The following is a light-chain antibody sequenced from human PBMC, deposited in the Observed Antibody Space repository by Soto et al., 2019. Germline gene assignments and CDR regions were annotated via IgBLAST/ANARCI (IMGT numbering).Light chain of an antibody. V-gene: IGKV3-15*01. CDR2: GAS. CDR1: QSVSST. CDR3: QQYIYWPWT. Sequence: EIVMTQSPATLSVSPGERATLSCRASQSVSSTLAWYQQKPGQAPRLLIYGASTRATGIPARFSGSGSGTEFTLTISSLQSEDFAVYYCQQYIYWPWTFGQGNKVDI. J-gene: IGKJ1*01.